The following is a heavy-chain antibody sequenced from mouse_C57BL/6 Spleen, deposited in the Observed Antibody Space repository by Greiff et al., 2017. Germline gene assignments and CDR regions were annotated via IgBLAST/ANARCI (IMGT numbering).Heavy chain of an antibody. CDR3: TCEASYYGCRSWFAY. CDR1: GYTFTSYW. D-gene: IGHD1-1*01. CDR2: IYPGNSDS. V-gene: IGHV1-5*01. J-gene: IGHJ3*01. Sequence: VQLKQSGTVLARPGASVKMSCKTSGYTFTSYWMHWVKQRPGQGLEWIGAIYPGNSDSSYKQKFKGKAKLTAGKSASTAYMYLSSLTTEDSAVYACTCEASYYGCRSWFAYWGQGTLVTASA.